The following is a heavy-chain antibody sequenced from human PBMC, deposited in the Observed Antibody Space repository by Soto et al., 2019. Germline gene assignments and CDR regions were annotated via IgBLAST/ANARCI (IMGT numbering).Heavy chain of an antibody. Sequence: QITLKESGPTLVKPTQTLTLTCTFSGFSLSTREVGVGWIRQPPGKALEWLALIYWEDDERYTPSLKTRLPITKDPATNPVVLTMTKMDPVDTATSSSAPVRSGPRIEEYFAYHFASWGQGTLVTVSS. D-gene: IGHD1-26*01. CDR2: IYWEDDE. J-gene: IGHJ4*02. CDR3: APVRSGPRIEEYFAYHFAS. V-gene: IGHV2-5*02. CDR1: GFSLSTREVG.